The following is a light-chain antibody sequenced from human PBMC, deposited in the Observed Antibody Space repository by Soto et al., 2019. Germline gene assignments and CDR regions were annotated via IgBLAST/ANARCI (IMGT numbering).Light chain of an antibody. Sequence: IVMTQSPGTLSVSPGERATLSCRASQSVNSNLAWYQQKSGQAPRLLIYGAFTRATGIPARFSGSGSGTEFTLTISSLQSEDFAVYNCQQYDNWPRTFGQGTKVEIK. V-gene: IGKV3-15*01. CDR3: QQYDNWPRT. J-gene: IGKJ1*01. CDR1: QSVNSN. CDR2: GAF.